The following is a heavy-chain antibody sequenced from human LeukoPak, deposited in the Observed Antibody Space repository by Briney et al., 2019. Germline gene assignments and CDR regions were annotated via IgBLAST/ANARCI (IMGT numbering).Heavy chain of an antibody. Sequence: ASVKVSXKASGGTFRNYAIHWVRQAPGQGLEWMGRIITVFDTADYLQKFQGRVTITTDESTSTAYMELSSLRSEDTAVYFCATQTSPTESYFDSWGQGTLVSVSS. D-gene: IGHD2-2*01. CDR3: ATQTSPTESYFDS. J-gene: IGHJ4*02. V-gene: IGHV1-69*05. CDR1: GGTFRNYA. CDR2: IITVFDTA.